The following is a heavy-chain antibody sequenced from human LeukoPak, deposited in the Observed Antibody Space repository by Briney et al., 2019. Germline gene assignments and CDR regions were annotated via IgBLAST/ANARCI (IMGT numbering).Heavy chain of an antibody. CDR2: ISAYNGNT. V-gene: IGHV1-18*01. CDR1: GYTFTSYG. J-gene: IGHJ5*02. D-gene: IGHD6-13*01. Sequence: ASVKVSCKASGYTFTSYGISWVRQAPGQGLEWMGWISAYNGNTNYAQKLQGRVTMTTDTSTSTAYMELRSLRSDDTAVYYCARDSEQQLVYNWFDPWGQGTLVTVSS. CDR3: ARDSEQQLVYNWFDP.